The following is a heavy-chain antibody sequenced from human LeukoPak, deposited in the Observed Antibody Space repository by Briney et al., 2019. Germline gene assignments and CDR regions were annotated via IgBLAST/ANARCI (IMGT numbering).Heavy chain of an antibody. D-gene: IGHD3-22*01. CDR1: GGSISSYY. Sequence: PSETLSLTCTVSGGSISSYYWSWIRQPPGKGLEWIGEINHSGSTNYNPSLKSRVTISVDTSKNQFSLKLSSVTAADTAVYYCARQDAPYDSSINYYYYGMDVWGQGTTVTVSS. V-gene: IGHV4-34*01. J-gene: IGHJ6*02. CDR2: INHSGST. CDR3: ARQDAPYDSSINYYYYGMDV.